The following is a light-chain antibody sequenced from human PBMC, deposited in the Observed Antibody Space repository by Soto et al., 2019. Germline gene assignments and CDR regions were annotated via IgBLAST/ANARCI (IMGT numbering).Light chain of an antibody. V-gene: IGLV3-21*04. CDR2: YDD. CDR1: DIGSKV. Sequence: SYELTQAPSVSVAPGKTARITCGGDDIGSKVVHWYQQTPGQAPVVIMYYDDDRPSGIPERFSGSKSGNTATLTISGVEAGDEADYYCQVWDSSSGHYVFGTGTKLTVL. J-gene: IGLJ1*01. CDR3: QVWDSSSGHYV.